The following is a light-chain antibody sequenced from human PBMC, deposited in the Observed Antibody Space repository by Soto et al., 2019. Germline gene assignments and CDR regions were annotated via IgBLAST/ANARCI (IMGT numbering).Light chain of an antibody. Sequence: QAVVTQPPSVSGAPGQRVTISCTGSSSNIGAGYDVHWYQQLPGTAPRLLIYANSDRPSGVPDRFSGSKSGTSASLAITGLQAEDEADYYCQSYDNSLSGDVVFGGGTKLTV. V-gene: IGLV1-40*01. CDR1: SSNIGAGYD. CDR3: QSYDNSLSGDVV. J-gene: IGLJ2*01. CDR2: ANS.